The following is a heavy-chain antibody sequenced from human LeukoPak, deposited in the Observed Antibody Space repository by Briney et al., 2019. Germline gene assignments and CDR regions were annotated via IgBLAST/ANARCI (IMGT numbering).Heavy chain of an antibody. CDR2: ISWNSGSI. CDR1: GFTFDDYA. J-gene: IGHJ4*02. D-gene: IGHD3-9*01. CDR3: AKDNSRLTLTGYFDY. Sequence: PGGSLRLSCAASGFTFDDYAMPWVRQAPGKGLEWVSGISWNSGSIGYADSVKGRFTISRDNAKNSLYLQMNSLRAEDTALYYCAKDNSRLTLTGYFDYWGQGTLVTVSS. V-gene: IGHV3-9*01.